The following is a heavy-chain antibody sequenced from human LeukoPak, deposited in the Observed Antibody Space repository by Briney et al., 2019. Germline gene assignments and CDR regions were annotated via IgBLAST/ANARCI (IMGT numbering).Heavy chain of an antibody. CDR2: INQDGSEQ. CDR1: GFTFSSHW. D-gene: IGHD2-2*01. J-gene: IGHJ4*02. Sequence: GGSLRLSCAASGFTFSSHWMSWVRQAPGKGLEWVANINQDGSEQYYVDSVKGRFTISRDNAKNSLYLQMNSLRAEDTAVYYCARVGYCSTTSCYWRAFDYWGQGTLVTVSS. CDR3: ARVGYCSTTSCYWRAFDY. V-gene: IGHV3-7*01.